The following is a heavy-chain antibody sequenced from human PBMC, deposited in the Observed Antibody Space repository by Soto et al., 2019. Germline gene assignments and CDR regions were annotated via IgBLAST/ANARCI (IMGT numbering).Heavy chain of an antibody. Sequence: QVQLVESGGGVVQPGRSLRLSCAASGFTFSSYGMHWVRQAPGKGLEWVAVIWYDGSNKYYADSVKGRFTISRDNSKNTLYLQMNSLRAEDTAVYYCGREGGKLERPGRYYYYYMDVWGKGTTVTVSS. D-gene: IGHD1-1*01. J-gene: IGHJ6*03. CDR2: IWYDGSNK. CDR1: GFTFSSYG. CDR3: GREGGKLERPGRYYYYYMDV. V-gene: IGHV3-33*01.